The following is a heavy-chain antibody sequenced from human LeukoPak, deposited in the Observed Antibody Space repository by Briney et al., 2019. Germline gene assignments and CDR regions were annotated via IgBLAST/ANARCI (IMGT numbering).Heavy chain of an antibody. CDR1: RGSISGSY. D-gene: IGHD2-15*01. V-gene: IGHV4-59*01. Sequence: SETLSLTCTVSRGSISGSYWSWLRQPPGKGLEWIGYIHYSGTTRYNPSLESQTSISVDMSKNQFSLRLSSVTAADTATYYCAKQKLDSGSGHYYFDYWGQGTLVTVSS. J-gene: IGHJ4*02. CDR3: AKQKLDSGSGHYYFDY. CDR2: IHYSGTT.